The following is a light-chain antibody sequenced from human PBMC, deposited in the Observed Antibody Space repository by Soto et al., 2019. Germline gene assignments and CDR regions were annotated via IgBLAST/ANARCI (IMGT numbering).Light chain of an antibody. V-gene: IGLV1-36*01. CDR1: SSNIGNNA. CDR3: AAWDDSLNVWV. CDR2: YDD. Sequence: QSALTQPPSVSEAPRQRVTLSCSGSSSNIGNNAVNWYQQLPGKAPKLLIYYDDLLPSGVSDRFSGSKSGTSASLAISGLQSEDEADYYCAAWDDSLNVWVFGGGTKLTVL. J-gene: IGLJ3*02.